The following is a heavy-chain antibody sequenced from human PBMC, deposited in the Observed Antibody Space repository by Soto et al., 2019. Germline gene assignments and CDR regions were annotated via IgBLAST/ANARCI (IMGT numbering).Heavy chain of an antibody. CDR2: ISAYNGNT. CDR1: GYTFTSYG. D-gene: IGHD2-21*02. Sequence: ASVKVSCKASGYTFTSYGISWVRQAPGQGLEWMGWISAYNGNTNYAQKLQGRVTMTTDTSTSTAYMELRSLRSDDTAVYFCARDKITANWFAPWGQGTFVTVSS. CDR3: ARDKITANWFAP. J-gene: IGHJ5*02. V-gene: IGHV1-18*01.